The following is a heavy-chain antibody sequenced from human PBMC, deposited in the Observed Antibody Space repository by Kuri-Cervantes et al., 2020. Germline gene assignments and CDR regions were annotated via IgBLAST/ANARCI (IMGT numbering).Heavy chain of an antibody. V-gene: IGHV1-46*01. D-gene: IGHD2-8*02. J-gene: IGHJ2*01. CDR1: GYTFTSYC. CDR3: ARDVGGGVVASPHWYFDL. CDR2: INPSGGST. Sequence: ASVKVSCKTSGYTFTSYCMHWVRQAPGQGLEWMGIINPSGGSTSYAQKFQGRVTMTRDTSTSTVYMALSSLRSDGTAVYYCARDVGGGVVASPHWYFDLWGRGTLVTVSS.